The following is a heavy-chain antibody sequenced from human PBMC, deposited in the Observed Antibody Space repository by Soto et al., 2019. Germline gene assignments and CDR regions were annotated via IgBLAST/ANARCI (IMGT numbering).Heavy chain of an antibody. D-gene: IGHD3-3*01. CDR1: GYTFTSYY. J-gene: IGHJ4*02. V-gene: IGHV1-46*03. CDR3: ARGGLLEWLQDPGFDY. Sequence: ASVKVSCKASGYTFTSYYMHWVRQAPGQGLEWMGIINPSGGSTSYAQKFQGRVTMTRDTSTSTVYMELSSLRSEDTAVYYCARGGLLEWLQDPGFDYGGQGTLVTVSS. CDR2: INPSGGST.